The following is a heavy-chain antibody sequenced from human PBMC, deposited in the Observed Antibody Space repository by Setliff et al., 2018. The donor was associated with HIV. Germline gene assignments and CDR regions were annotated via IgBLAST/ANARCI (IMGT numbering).Heavy chain of an antibody. V-gene: IGHV1-18*04. D-gene: IGHD3-22*01. CDR3: ARVSPPSAYHYDTRGFDT. CDR2: IGPYNDRT. CDR1: GYTFTDNY. Sequence: ASVKVSCKASGYTFTDNYIHWVRQAPGQGLEWMGWIGPYNDRTEYAQEFQGRVSLTIDTSASTAYMELRSLTSTDTAVYYCARVSPPSAYHYDTRGFDTWGQGTLVTVSS. J-gene: IGHJ4*02.